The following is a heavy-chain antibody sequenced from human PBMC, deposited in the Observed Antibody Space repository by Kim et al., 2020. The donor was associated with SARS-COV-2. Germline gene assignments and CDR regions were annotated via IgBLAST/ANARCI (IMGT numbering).Heavy chain of an antibody. CDR2: ISWDGGST. Sequence: GGSLRLSCAASGFTFDDYAMHWVRQAPGKGLEWVSLISWDGGSTYYADSVKGRFTISRDNSKNSLYLQMNSLRAEDTALYYCAKGGGFGELPGYYYGMDVWGQGTTVTVSS. J-gene: IGHJ6*02. CDR1: GFTFDDYA. CDR3: AKGGGFGELPGYYYGMDV. D-gene: IGHD3-10*01. V-gene: IGHV3-43D*03.